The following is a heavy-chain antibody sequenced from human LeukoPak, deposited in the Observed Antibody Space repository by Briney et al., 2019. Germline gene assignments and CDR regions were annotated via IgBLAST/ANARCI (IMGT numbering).Heavy chain of an antibody. CDR3: ARGWQQVSLDY. CDR1: GGSISSYY. CDR2: IYYSGST. V-gene: IGHV4-59*01. Sequence: PSETLSLTCTVSGGSISSYYWSWIRQPPGKGLEWIGYIYYSGSTNYNPSLKSRVTISVDTSKNQFSLKLSSVTAADTAVYYCARGWQQVSLDYWGQGTLVTVSS. D-gene: IGHD6-13*01. J-gene: IGHJ4*02.